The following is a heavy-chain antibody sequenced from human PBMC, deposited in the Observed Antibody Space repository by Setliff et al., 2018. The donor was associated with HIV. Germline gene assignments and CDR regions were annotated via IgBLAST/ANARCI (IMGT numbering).Heavy chain of an antibody. D-gene: IGHD2-2*01. V-gene: IGHV1-46*01. CDR1: GNPFTSYY. J-gene: IGHJ6*03. CDR3: AREVVPAAMRYYYYMDV. CDR2: MNPSGATT. Sequence: ASVKVSCKASGNPFTSYYLHWVRQAPGQGLEWMATMNPSGATTNYAQKFQGRVTMTKNTSTSTDYMELSSLRSEDTAVYYCAREVVPAAMRYYYYMDVWGKGTTVTVSS.